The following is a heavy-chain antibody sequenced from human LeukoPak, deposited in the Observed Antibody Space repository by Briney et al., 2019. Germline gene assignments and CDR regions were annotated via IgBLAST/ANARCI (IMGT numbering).Heavy chain of an antibody. J-gene: IGHJ4*02. CDR2: ISHSGST. CDR1: GGSISSSY. CDR3: ARVVSRAFSPQVRYYFDY. D-gene: IGHD1-14*01. Sequence: SETLSLTCTVSGGSISSSYCSWIRQPPGKGLEWIGFISHSGSTNHHPPLRSRVTISEDTSKNQFSLRLSSVTAADTAVYHCARVVSRAFSPQVRYYFDYWGQGILVTVSS. V-gene: IGHV4-59*01.